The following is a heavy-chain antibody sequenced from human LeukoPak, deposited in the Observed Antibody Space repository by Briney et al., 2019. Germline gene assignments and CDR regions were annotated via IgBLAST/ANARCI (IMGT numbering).Heavy chain of an antibody. Sequence: GGSLRLSCAASGFTVSSNYMSWVRQAPGKGLEWVSVIYSGGSTYYADSVKGRFTISRDNSKNTLYLQMNSLRAEDTAVYYCTVYYDFWSGLLHMDVWGKGTTVTVSS. J-gene: IGHJ6*03. V-gene: IGHV3-53*01. CDR1: GFTVSSNY. D-gene: IGHD3-3*01. CDR3: TVYYDFWSGLLHMDV. CDR2: IYSGGST.